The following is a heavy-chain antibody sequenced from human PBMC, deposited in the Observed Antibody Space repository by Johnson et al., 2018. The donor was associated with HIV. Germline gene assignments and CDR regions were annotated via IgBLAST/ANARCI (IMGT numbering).Heavy chain of an antibody. CDR2: ISSSGSTI. CDR1: GFTFSDYY. V-gene: IGHV3-11*04. Sequence: QVQVVESGGGLVKPGGSLRLSCAASGFTFSDYYMSWIRQAPGKGLEWVSYISSSGSTIYYADSVKGRFTISRDNAKNSLYLQMNSLRAEDTAVYYCARDIVVVVAANDAFDIWGQGTMVTVSS. D-gene: IGHD2-15*01. J-gene: IGHJ3*02. CDR3: ARDIVVVVAANDAFDI.